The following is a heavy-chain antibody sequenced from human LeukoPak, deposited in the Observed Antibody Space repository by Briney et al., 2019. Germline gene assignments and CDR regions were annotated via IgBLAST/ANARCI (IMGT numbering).Heavy chain of an antibody. Sequence: PSETLSLTCTVSGGSISSYYWSWIRQPPGKGLEWIGYIYYSGSTNYNPSLKSRVTISVDTSKNQFSLKLSSVTAADTAVYYCAKRGQWLVPFDYWGQGTPVTVSS. J-gene: IGHJ4*02. CDR3: AKRGQWLVPFDY. CDR1: GGSISSYY. V-gene: IGHV4-59*08. CDR2: IYYSGST. D-gene: IGHD6-19*01.